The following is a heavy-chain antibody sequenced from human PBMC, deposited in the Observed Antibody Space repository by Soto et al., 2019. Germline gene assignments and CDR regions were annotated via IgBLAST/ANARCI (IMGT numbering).Heavy chain of an antibody. V-gene: IGHV4-30-4*01. CDR1: GGSTSSDNY. CDR2: IDYSGNT. J-gene: IGHJ4*02. CDR3: AREGGESSDGLYYFDS. D-gene: IGHD3-16*01. Sequence: QVQLQESGPGLVKPSQTLSLTCTVSGGSTSSDNYWRWLRPPPGKGLEWLGHIDYSGNTDYNPSLKSRLAISIDTSKNQCSLKLSSVTAADTAVYFCAREGGESSDGLYYFDSWGQGSLVTVSS.